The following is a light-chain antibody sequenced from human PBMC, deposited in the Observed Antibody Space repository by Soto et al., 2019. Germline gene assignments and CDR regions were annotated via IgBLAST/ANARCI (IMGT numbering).Light chain of an antibody. CDR1: QSVLYSSNNKNY. Sequence: DIVMTQSPDSLAVSLGERATINCKSSQSVLYSSNNKNYLAWFQQKPGQSPKLLIYWAFTRESGVPDRFSGGGSGTDFTLTISSLQAEDVAVYFCQQYYGTPYTFGQGTKLEIK. J-gene: IGKJ2*01. CDR3: QQYYGTPYT. V-gene: IGKV4-1*01. CDR2: WAF.